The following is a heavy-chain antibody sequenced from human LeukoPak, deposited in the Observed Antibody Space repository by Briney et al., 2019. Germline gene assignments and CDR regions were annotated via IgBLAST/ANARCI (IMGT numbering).Heavy chain of an antibody. CDR1: GGSISSGSYY. J-gene: IGHJ3*02. Sequence: SETLSLTCTVSGGSISSGSYYWSWIRQPAGKGLEWIGRIYTSGSTNYNPSLKSRVTISVDTSKNQFSLRLSSVTAADTAVYYCARSTRFLEWFLGAFDIWGQGTMVTVSS. CDR3: ARSTRFLEWFLGAFDI. D-gene: IGHD3-3*01. V-gene: IGHV4-61*02. CDR2: IYTSGST.